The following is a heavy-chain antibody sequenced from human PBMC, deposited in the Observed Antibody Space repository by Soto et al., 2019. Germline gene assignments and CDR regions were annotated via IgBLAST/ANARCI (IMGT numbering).Heavy chain of an antibody. CDR1: GFTFSGSA. V-gene: IGHV3-73*01. CDR2: IRSKANSYAT. D-gene: IGHD3-3*01. CDR3: TRQIFGVVITPGYYYYYGMDV. J-gene: IGHJ6*02. Sequence: PGGSLRLSCAASGFTFSGSAMHWVRQASGKGLEWVGRIRSKANSYATAYAASVKGRFTISRDDSKNTAYLQMNSLKTEDTTVYYCTRQIFGVVITPGYYYYYGMDVWGQGTTVTVSS.